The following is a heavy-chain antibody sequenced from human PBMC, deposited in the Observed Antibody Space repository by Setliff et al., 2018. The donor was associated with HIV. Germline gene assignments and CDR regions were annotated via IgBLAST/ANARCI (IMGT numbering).Heavy chain of an antibody. CDR3: ARGRSRYYYDGSGYYVDY. J-gene: IGHJ4*02. CDR1: GGSISSYY. CDR2: IYYIGNT. D-gene: IGHD3-22*01. V-gene: IGHV4-59*01. Sequence: SETLSLTCTVSGGSISSYYWSWIRQPPGKGLEWIGYIYYIGNTNYNPSLKGRVTLSVDTSKNQLSLKLSSVTAAGTAVYYCARGRSRYYYDGSGYYVDYWGQGSMVTVSS.